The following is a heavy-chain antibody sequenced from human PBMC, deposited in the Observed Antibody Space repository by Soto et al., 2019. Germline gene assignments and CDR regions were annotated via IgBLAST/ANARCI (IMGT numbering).Heavy chain of an antibody. CDR1: GFTFSSYE. D-gene: IGHD3-22*01. CDR2: ISSSGSTI. CDR3: SSWIGDSSGDYYYYGIDV. Sequence: GGSLRLSCAASGFTFSSYEMNWVRQAPGKGLEWVSYISSSGSTIYYADSVKGRFTISRDNAKNSLYLQMNSLRAEDTAVYYCSSWIGDSSGDYYYYGIDVWGQGTTVTVSS. J-gene: IGHJ6*02. V-gene: IGHV3-48*03.